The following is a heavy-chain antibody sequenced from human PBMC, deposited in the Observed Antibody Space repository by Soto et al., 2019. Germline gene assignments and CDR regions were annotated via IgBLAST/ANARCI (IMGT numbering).Heavy chain of an antibody. Sequence: TLSLTCAVSGGSISSRAYSWRRIRQPPGKGLEWIGYLYHGGATYSNPSLKNRVTISGDWSKNQFSLKLNSVTAADTAVYYGARAFTARGLFDYWGPGILVTVSS. CDR1: GGSISSRAYS. J-gene: IGHJ4*02. CDR3: ARAFTARGLFDY. CDR2: LYHGGAT. D-gene: IGHD5-18*01. V-gene: IGHV4-30-2*01.